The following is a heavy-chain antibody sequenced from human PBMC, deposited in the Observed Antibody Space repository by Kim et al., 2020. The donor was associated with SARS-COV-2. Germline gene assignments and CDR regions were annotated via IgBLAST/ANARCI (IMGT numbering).Heavy chain of an antibody. V-gene: IGHV1-18*01. CDR3: AREIFRGGRWPYDY. D-gene: IGHD3-10*01. J-gene: IGHJ4*02. CDR2: ISAYNGNT. Sequence: GSVNVSCKASGYTFTSYGISWVRQAPGQGLEWMGWISAYNGNTNYAQKLQGRVTMTTDTSTSTAYMELRSLRSDDTAVYYCAREIFRGGRWPYDYWGQGTLVTVSS. CDR1: GYTFTSYG.